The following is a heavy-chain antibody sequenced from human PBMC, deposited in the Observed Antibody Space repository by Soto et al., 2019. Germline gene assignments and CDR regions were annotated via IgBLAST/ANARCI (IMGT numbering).Heavy chain of an antibody. V-gene: IGHV4-34*01. CDR2: INHSGRT. Sequence: SETLSLTCAVYGGSFSGYYWSWSRQPPGRGLEWNGGINHSGRTNYKPSLKRRVTVSVDTSKKQFSLNLSPVTAADTALYYCVSRRDGYNLVTDYWGQGALVTVSS. CDR1: GGSFSGYY. D-gene: IGHD5-12*01. J-gene: IGHJ4*02. CDR3: VSRRDGYNLVTDY.